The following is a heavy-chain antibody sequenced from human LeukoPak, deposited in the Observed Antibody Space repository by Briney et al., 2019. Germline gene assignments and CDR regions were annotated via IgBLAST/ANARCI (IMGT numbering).Heavy chain of an antibody. Sequence: GSLRLSCAASGFTFSSYGMHWVRQAPGKGLEWVAFIRNDGSNKYYGDSVKGRFTISRDPSKNTVYLQMDSLRPDDTALYYCAKERFDPWGQGTLVIVSS. CDR3: AKERFDP. V-gene: IGHV3-30*02. CDR2: IRNDGSNK. CDR1: GFTFSSYG. J-gene: IGHJ5*02.